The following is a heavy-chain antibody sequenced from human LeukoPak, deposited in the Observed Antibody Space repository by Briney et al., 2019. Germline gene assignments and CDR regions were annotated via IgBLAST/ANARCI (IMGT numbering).Heavy chain of an antibody. J-gene: IGHJ4*02. D-gene: IGHD2-2*01. CDR3: ARSPEIVVVPAAPSTFDY. CDR1: GFTFNNAW. Sequence: GGSLRLSCAASGFTFNNAWMSWVRQAPGKGLEWVANIKQDGSEKYYVDSVKGRFTISRDNAKNSLYLQMNSLRAEDTAVYYCARSPEIVVVPAAPSTFDYWGQGTLVTVSS. V-gene: IGHV3-7*01. CDR2: IKQDGSEK.